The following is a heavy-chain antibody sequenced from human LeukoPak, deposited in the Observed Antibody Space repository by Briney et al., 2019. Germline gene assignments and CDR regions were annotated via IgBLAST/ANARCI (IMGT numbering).Heavy chain of an antibody. D-gene: IGHD6-19*01. J-gene: IGHJ4*02. V-gene: IGHV3-49*03. CDR2: ISGGTK. Sequence: GGSLRLSCTASGFTFGDYLMSWFRQAPGKGLEWIGFISGGTKEYAASVKGRFTISRDDSTSIAYLQMNSLTTEDTAVYYCSRGSGWLSVYWGQGTLVTVSS. CDR3: SRGSGWLSVY. CDR1: GFTFGDYL.